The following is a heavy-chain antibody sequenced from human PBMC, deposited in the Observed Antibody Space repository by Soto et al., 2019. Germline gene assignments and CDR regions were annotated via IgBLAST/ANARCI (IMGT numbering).Heavy chain of an antibody. J-gene: IGHJ4*02. D-gene: IGHD3-9*01. CDR2: IYYSGST. CDR3: SRDDSDWFFN. Sequence: ASETLSLTCTVSGGSISSYYWSWIRQPPGKGLEWIGYIYYSGSTNYNPSLKSRVTISRDNSKKTAYLQMNSLESEDTAVYYCSRDDSDWFFNWGRGTLVTVSS. CDR1: GGSISSYY. V-gene: IGHV4-59*12.